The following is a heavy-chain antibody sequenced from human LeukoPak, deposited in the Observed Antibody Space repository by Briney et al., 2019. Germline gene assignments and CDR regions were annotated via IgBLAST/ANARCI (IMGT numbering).Heavy chain of an antibody. V-gene: IGHV3-21*01. CDR3: TKDWGTTGPYDY. CDR2: ISKGSGYI. Sequence: GGSLRLSCAASGFTFSTFSMTWVRQAPGKGLEWVSSISKGSGYIYYADSVKGRFTLSRDNAKNSLYLQMNSLRAEDTAIYYCTKDWGTTGPYDYWGQGTLVTVSS. J-gene: IGHJ4*02. D-gene: IGHD2-2*01. CDR1: GFTFSTFS.